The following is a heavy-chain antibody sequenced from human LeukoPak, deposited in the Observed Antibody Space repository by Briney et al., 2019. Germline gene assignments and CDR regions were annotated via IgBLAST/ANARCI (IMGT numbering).Heavy chain of an antibody. CDR1: GFTFSSYA. D-gene: IGHD6-19*01. CDR2: ISGSGGST. V-gene: IGHV3-23*01. J-gene: IGHJ1*01. CDR3: AKDRKQWLVHLFEKLGYFQH. Sequence: GGSLRLSCAASGFTFSSYAMSWVRQAPGKGLEWVSAISGSGGSTYYADSVKGRFTISRDNSKNTLYLQMNSLRAEDTAVYYCAKDRKQWLVHLFEKLGYFQHWGQGTLVTVSS.